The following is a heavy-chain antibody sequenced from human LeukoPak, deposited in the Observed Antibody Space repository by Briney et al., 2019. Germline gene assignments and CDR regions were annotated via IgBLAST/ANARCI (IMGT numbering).Heavy chain of an antibody. Sequence: PSETLSLTCTVSGASISSRSHFWAWIRQPPGKGLEWIASISYTGSTYYNPSLKSRVTMSADTSKNLFSLKLSSVTAADAAVYYCARRGLRKVGVTNWGQGTLVTVSS. CDR1: GASISSRSHF. D-gene: IGHD1-26*01. J-gene: IGHJ4*02. CDR3: ARRGLRKVGVTN. V-gene: IGHV4-39*02. CDR2: ISYTGST.